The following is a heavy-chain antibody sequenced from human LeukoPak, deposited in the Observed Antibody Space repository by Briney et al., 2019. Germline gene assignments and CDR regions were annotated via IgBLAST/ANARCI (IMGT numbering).Heavy chain of an antibody. V-gene: IGHV4-61*01. J-gene: IGHJ5*02. Sequence: SETLSLTCTVSGYSISSGYYWGWIRQPPGKGLEWIGYIYYTGSTSYNPSLKSRVTMSLDASKNQFSLELNSVTPADTAVYYCARGGNYWPQWWFDPWGRGTLVSVSS. D-gene: IGHD1-26*01. CDR2: IYYTGST. CDR3: ARGGNYWPQWWFDP. CDR1: GYSISSGYY.